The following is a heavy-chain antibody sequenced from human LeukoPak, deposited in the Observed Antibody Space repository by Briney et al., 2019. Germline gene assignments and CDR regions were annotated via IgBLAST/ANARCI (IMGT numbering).Heavy chain of an antibody. V-gene: IGHV4-4*07. CDR1: GFTVSSNY. D-gene: IGHD3-10*01. Sequence: PGGSLRLSCAASGFTVSSNYMSWVRQAPGKGLEWIGRIYTSGSTNYNPSLKSRVTMSVDTSKNQFSLKLSSVTAADTAVYYCARDLRGYGMDVWGQGTTVTVSS. CDR3: ARDLRGYGMDV. J-gene: IGHJ6*02. CDR2: IYTSGST.